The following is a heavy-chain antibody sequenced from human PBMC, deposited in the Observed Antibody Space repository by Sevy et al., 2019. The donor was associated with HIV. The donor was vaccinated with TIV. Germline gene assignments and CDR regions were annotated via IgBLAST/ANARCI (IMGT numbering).Heavy chain of an antibody. CDR1: DGSISSYY. V-gene: IGHV4-59*08. J-gene: IGHJ6*03. Sequence: SETLSLTCTVSDGSISSYYWSWIRQPPGKGLEWIGYIYYSGSTNYNPSLKSRVTISVDTSKNQFSLKLSSVTAADTAVYYCARRAPRYYDFWSGYYSRDYYYYYMDVWGKGTTVTVSS. CDR3: ARRAPRYYDFWSGYYSRDYYYYYMDV. CDR2: IYYSGST. D-gene: IGHD3-3*01.